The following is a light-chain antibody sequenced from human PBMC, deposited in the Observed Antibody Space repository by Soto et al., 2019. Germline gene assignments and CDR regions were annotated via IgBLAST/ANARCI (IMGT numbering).Light chain of an antibody. CDR1: QSVSSSY. V-gene: IGKV3-20*01. Sequence: EIVLTQSPGTLSLSPGERATLSCRASQSVSSSYLAWYQQKPGQAPRLLIYSASSRATGIPDRFSGSGSGTDFTLTISRLEPEDGAVYYCQQYGSSLWTFGQGTKMEIK. CDR3: QQYGSSLWT. CDR2: SAS. J-gene: IGKJ1*01.